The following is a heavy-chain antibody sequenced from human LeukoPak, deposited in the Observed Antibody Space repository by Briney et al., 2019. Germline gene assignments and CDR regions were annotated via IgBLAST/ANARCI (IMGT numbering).Heavy chain of an antibody. J-gene: IGHJ5*02. CDR1: GASISTFY. CDR3: ARNSGDL. V-gene: IGHV4-4*07. CDR2: IYSSGSN. D-gene: IGHD1-26*01. Sequence: SETLSLTCTVSGASISTFYWSWVRQPAGKGLEWIGRIYSSGSNTCNPSLQSRVTMSVDTSKNQSSLKMNSATAADTAVYYWARNSGDLWGQGTLVTVSS.